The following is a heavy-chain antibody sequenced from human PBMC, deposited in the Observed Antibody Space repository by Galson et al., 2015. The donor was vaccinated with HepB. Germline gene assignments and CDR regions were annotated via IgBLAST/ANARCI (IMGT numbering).Heavy chain of an antibody. CDR2: ISYDGSNK. Sequence: SLRLSCAASGFTFSSYATHWVRQAPGKGLEWVAVISYDGSNKYYADSVKGRFTISRGNSKNTLYLQMNSLRAEDTAVYYCARDRDYYDSSGIDAFDIWGRGTMVTVSS. J-gene: IGHJ3*02. CDR3: ARDRDYYDSSGIDAFDI. V-gene: IGHV3-30-3*01. D-gene: IGHD3-22*01. CDR1: GFTFSSYA.